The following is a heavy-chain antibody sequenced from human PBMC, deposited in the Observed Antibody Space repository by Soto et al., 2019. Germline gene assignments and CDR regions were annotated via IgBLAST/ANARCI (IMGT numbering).Heavy chain of an antibody. J-gene: IGHJ3*02. CDR1: GFTFSSYA. V-gene: IGHV3-23*01. D-gene: IGHD2-15*01. CDR2: ISGSGGST. CDR3: AKAGADCSGGSCYFVGAFDI. Sequence: GGSLRLSCAASGFTFSSYAMSWVRQAPGKGLEWVSAISGSGGSTYYADSVKGRFTISRDNSKNTLYLQMNSLRAEDTAVYYCAKAGADCSGGSCYFVGAFDIWGQGTMVTVSS.